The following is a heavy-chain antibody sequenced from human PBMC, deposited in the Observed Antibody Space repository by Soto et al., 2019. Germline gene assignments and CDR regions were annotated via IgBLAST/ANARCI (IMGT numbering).Heavy chain of an antibody. Sequence: QVQLVESGGGVVQPGRSLRLSCAASGFTFSSYGMHWVRQAPGKGLEWVAVIWYDASNKYYADSVKGRFTISRDNSKNTLYLQMNSLRAEDTAVYYCARDCAGYSSGWYQRGGFDYWGLGTLVTVSS. CDR2: IWYDASNK. V-gene: IGHV3-33*01. CDR3: ARDCAGYSSGWYQRGGFDY. J-gene: IGHJ4*02. CDR1: GFTFSSYG. D-gene: IGHD6-19*01.